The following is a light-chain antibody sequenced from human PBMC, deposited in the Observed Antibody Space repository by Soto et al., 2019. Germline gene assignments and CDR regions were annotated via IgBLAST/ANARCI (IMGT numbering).Light chain of an antibody. Sequence: DIQMTHSPSTLSGSVGDRVTITCRASQTISSWLAWYQQKPGKAPKLLIYKASTLKSGVPSRFSRSGSGKEFTLTISSLQPDDFATYYCQHYKSYSEAFGQVTKVEIX. V-gene: IGKV1-5*03. CDR3: QHYKSYSEA. CDR1: QTISSW. CDR2: KAS. J-gene: IGKJ1*01.